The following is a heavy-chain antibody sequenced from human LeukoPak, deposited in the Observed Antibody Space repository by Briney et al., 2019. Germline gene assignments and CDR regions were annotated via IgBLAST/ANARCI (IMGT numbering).Heavy chain of an antibody. CDR3: ARGENPLNINIAIIDY. V-gene: IGHV4-38-2*02. CDR1: GYSISNGYY. Sequence: SETLSLTCTVSGYSISNGYYWGWIRQSPGKGLEWIGSIMHSGSTYYNASLKSRVTISVDTSKNQFSLKVTSVTAADTAVYYCARGENPLNINIAIIDYWGQGTLVTVSS. J-gene: IGHJ4*02. CDR2: IMHSGST. D-gene: IGHD6-13*01.